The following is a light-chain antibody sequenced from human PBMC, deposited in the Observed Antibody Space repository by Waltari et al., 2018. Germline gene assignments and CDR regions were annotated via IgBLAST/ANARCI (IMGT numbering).Light chain of an antibody. J-gene: IGKJ4*01. V-gene: IGKV4-1*01. CDR3: QQYYSGLT. CDR2: WAS. CDR1: QTILYNSNNKNY. Sequence: DIVMTQSPDSLSLSLGDRATINCKSSQTILYNSNNKNYLSWYQQKPGQPPKLHIYWASTRDSGVPDRFSGSGSGTDFTLAISSLQAEDVAVYYCQQYYSGLTFGGGTRVEIK.